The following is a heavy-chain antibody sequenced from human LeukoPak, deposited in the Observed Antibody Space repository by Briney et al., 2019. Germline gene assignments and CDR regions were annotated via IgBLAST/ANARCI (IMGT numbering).Heavy chain of an antibody. V-gene: IGHV4-59*01. CDR1: GGSISSYY. Sequence: PSETLSLTCTVSGGSISSYYWSWIRQPPGKGLEWIGYIYYSGSTNYNPSLKSRVTISVDTSKNQFSLKLSSVTAADTAVYYCARAGYDILTGYYSYYYYYYMDVWGKGTTVTVSS. CDR3: ARAGYDILTGYYSYYYYYYMDV. CDR2: IYYSGST. D-gene: IGHD3-9*01. J-gene: IGHJ6*03.